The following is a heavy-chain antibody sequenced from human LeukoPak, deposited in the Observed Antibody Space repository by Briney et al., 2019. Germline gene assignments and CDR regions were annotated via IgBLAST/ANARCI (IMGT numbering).Heavy chain of an antibody. CDR3: ARDYKYAFDN. J-gene: IGHJ4*02. Sequence: PGGSLRLSCAASGFTFSDYSMNWVRQAPGKGLEWVSYIGGDSGNTNYADSVKGRFTISGDKAKNSLYLQVNSLRVEDTAVYYCARDYKYAFDNWGQGTLVTVSS. D-gene: IGHD5-24*01. CDR1: GFTFSDYS. V-gene: IGHV3-48*01. CDR2: IGGDSGNT.